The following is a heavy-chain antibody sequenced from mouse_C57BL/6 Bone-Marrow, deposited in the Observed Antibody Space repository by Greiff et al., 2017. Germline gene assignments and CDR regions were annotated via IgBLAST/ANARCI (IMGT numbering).Heavy chain of an antibody. CDR1: GFTFSSYA. J-gene: IGHJ1*03. D-gene: IGHD1-1*01. CDR2: ISDGGSYT. Sequence: EVMLVESGGGLVKPGGSLKLSCAASGFTFSSYAMSWVRQTPEKRLEWVATISDGGSYTYYPDNVQGRFTISRNNAKNNLYLQMSHLKSEDPAMYYCAGSYYGSSYDWYYDVWDTGATVTVSS. CDR3: AGSYYGSSYDWYYDV. V-gene: IGHV5-4*03.